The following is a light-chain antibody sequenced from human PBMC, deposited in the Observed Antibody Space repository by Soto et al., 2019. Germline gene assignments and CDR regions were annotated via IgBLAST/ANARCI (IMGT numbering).Light chain of an antibody. CDR2: GAS. CDR1: QSVSSNY. CDR3: QQYGSSPYT. Sequence: EIVLTQSPGTLSLSPGERATLSCRASQSVSSNYLAWYQQKPGQATRPLIYGASSRATGIPDRFSGSGSGTDFTLTISRLEPEDFAVYYCQQYGSSPYTFGQGTTLEIK. V-gene: IGKV3-20*01. J-gene: IGKJ2*01.